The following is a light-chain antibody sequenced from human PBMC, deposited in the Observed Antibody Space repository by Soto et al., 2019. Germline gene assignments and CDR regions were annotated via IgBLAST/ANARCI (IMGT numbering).Light chain of an antibody. J-gene: IGKJ4*01. Sequence: EIVMTQSPATLSVSLGERATLSCRASQSVGTYLAWYQQKPGQPPSLLIFAASTRATGIPARFSVTGSGSDFTLTINGLQSEDFAVYSCQQYSDWPLVTFGGGTRVEIK. CDR1: QSVGTY. V-gene: IGKV3-15*01. CDR2: AAS. CDR3: QQYSDWPLVT.